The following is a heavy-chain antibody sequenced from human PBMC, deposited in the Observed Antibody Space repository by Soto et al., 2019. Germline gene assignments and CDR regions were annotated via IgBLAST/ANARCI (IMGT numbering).Heavy chain of an antibody. V-gene: IGHV1-69*06. CDR3: ARGGVRNCTNGVCQANRQYYYYYYGMDV. CDR2: IIPIFGTA. J-gene: IGHJ6*02. CDR1: GGTFSSYA. D-gene: IGHD2-8*01. Sequence: SVKVSCKASGGTFSSYAISWVRQAPGQGLEWMGGIIPIFGTANYAQKFQGRVTITADKSTSTAYMGLSSLRSEDTAVYYCARGGVRNCTNGVCQANRQYYYYYYGMDVWGQGTTVTVSS.